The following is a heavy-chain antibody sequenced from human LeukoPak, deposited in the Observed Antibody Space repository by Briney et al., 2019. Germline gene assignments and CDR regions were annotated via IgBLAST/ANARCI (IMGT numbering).Heavy chain of an antibody. D-gene: IGHD3-3*01. Sequence: GASVKVSCKASGGTFSSYAISWVRQAPGQGLEWMGGIIPIFGTANYAQKFQGRVTITTDESTSTAYMELSSLRSEDTAVYYCARHTNFWSGYSDYWGQGTLVTVSS. CDR2: IIPIFGTA. V-gene: IGHV1-69*05. J-gene: IGHJ4*02. CDR3: ARHTNFWSGYSDY. CDR1: GGTFSSYA.